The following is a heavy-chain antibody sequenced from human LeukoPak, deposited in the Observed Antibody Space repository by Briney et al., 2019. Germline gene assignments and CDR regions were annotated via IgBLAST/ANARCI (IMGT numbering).Heavy chain of an antibody. D-gene: IGHD3-10*01. V-gene: IGHV4-59*12. Sequence: SETLSLTCTVSGGSISSYYWSWIRQPPGKGLEWIGYICYSGSTNYNPSLKSRVTMSVDTSKNQFSLKLSSVTAADTAVYYCARVKGSGPSYYYYYYYMDVWGKGTTVTVSS. CDR3: ARVKGSGPSYYYYYYYMDV. J-gene: IGHJ6*03. CDR1: GGSISSYY. CDR2: ICYSGST.